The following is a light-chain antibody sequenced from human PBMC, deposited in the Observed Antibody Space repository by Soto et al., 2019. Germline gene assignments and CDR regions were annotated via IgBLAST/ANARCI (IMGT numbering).Light chain of an antibody. CDR3: QQYNNWPQT. Sequence: EIVLTQSPGTLSLSPGESATLSCRPSQTTSGKYLAWYQQRPGLAPRLFVYGASRRATGIPDRFRGSGSGTDFTLTISSLQSEDFAVYYCQQYNNWPQTFGQGTKVDIK. CDR2: GAS. CDR1: QTTSGKY. V-gene: IGKV3-20*01. J-gene: IGKJ1*01.